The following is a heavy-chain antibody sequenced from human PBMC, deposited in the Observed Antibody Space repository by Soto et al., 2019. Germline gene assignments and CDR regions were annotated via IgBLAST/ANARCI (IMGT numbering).Heavy chain of an antibody. J-gene: IGHJ5*02. V-gene: IGHV1-69*13. CDR1: GGTFSSYA. D-gene: IGHD6-6*01. CDR2: LIPIFGTA. Sequence: ASVKVSCKASGGTFSSYATRWVRQAPGQRLEWLGGLIPIFGTAHYAQKFQGRVTITADESKSTAYMELSSLRSEDTAVYYCTSETIAASNVDWLEPWGTGTRVSVSS. CDR3: TSETIAASNVDWLEP.